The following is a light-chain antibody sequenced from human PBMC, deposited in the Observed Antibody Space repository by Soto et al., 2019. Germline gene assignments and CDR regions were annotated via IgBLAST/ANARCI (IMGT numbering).Light chain of an antibody. CDR2: GAS. V-gene: IGKV3-20*01. Sequence: ENVLTQSPGTLSLSPGERATLSCRASQSVNANYLAWFQQKPGQAPRLLISGASSRATGIPDRFSGSGSGTDFTLTISRLEPEDFAVYYCQQYGRSPRTFGQGTKVDIK. J-gene: IGKJ1*01. CDR1: QSVNANY. CDR3: QQYGRSPRT.